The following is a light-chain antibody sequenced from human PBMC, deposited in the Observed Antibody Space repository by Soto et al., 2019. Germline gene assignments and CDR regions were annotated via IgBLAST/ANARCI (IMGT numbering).Light chain of an antibody. CDR1: QSVSSGY. V-gene: IGKV3-20*01. Sequence: EIVLTQSPGTLSLSPGESATLSCRASQSVSSGYLAWYQQKPGQAPRLLIYGASSRASGIPDRFSGSGSGTDFTLTISRLEPEDFAVYYCQQYGSSPPLTFGGGTKVDIK. CDR2: GAS. J-gene: IGKJ4*01. CDR3: QQYGSSPPLT.